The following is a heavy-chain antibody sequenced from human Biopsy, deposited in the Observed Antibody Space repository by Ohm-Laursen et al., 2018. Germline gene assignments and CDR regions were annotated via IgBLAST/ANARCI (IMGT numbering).Heavy chain of an antibody. Sequence: ASVKVSCKVSGGTFTNYAISWVRQASGQGLEWLGWISTYNGNTNYAQNLQGRVTMTTDTSTSTAYMELRSLRSDDTAVYYCARGGTLVVVPTAVLHSFDIWGQGTMVTVSS. J-gene: IGHJ3*02. V-gene: IGHV1-18*01. CDR3: ARGGTLVVVPTAVLHSFDI. D-gene: IGHD2-2*01. CDR2: ISTYNGNT. CDR1: GGTFTNYA.